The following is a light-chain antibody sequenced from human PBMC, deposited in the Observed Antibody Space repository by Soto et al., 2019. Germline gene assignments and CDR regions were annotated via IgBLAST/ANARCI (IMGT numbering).Light chain of an antibody. CDR1: SSNIGNNY. V-gene: IGLV1-40*01. CDR3: QSYDSSLSKV. CDR2: GNS. J-gene: IGLJ3*02. Sequence: QAVVTQPPSVSAAPGQKVTISCSGSSSNIGNNYVSWYQQLPGTAPRLLIYGNSNRPSGVPDRFSGSKSGTSASLAITGLQAEDEADYYCQSYDSSLSKVFGGGTKLTVL.